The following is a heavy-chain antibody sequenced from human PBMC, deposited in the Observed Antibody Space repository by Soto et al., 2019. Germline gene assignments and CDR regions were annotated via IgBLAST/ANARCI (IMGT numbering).Heavy chain of an antibody. CDR3: AKEGGVPSSYLGI. Sequence: GKGLEWVSAISGSGGSTYYADSVKGRFTISRDNSKNTLYLQMNSLRAEDTAVYYCAKEGGVPSSYLGICGQRTLVYVS. CDR2: ISGSGGST. V-gene: IGHV3-23*01. J-gene: IGHJ4*02. D-gene: IGHD2-2*02.